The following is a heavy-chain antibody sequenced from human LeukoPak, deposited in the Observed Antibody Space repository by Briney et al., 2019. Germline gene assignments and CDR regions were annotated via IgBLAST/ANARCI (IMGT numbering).Heavy chain of an antibody. CDR3: ARDKGYSSSWYGKDY. V-gene: IGHV4-59*01. D-gene: IGHD6-13*01. Sequence: AETLSLACTVSGGSISSYYWSWIRQPPGKGLEWIGYIYYSGSTNYNPSLKSRVTISVDTSKNQFSLKLSSVTAADTAVYYCARDKGYSSSWYGKDYWGQGTLVTVSS. J-gene: IGHJ4*02. CDR1: GGSISSYY. CDR2: IYYSGST.